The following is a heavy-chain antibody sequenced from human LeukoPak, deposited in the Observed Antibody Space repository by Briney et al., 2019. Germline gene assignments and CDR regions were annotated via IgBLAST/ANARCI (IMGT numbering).Heavy chain of an antibody. V-gene: IGHV4-59*01. D-gene: IGHD3-3*01. Sequence: PSETLSLTCTVSGGSISSYYWSWIRQPPGKGLEWIGYIYYSGSTNYNPSLKSRVTISVDTSKNQFSLKLSSVTAADTAVYYCARGLDFWSGSFFDYWGQGTLVTVSS. CDR1: GGSISSYY. J-gene: IGHJ4*02. CDR2: IYYSGST. CDR3: ARGLDFWSGSFFDY.